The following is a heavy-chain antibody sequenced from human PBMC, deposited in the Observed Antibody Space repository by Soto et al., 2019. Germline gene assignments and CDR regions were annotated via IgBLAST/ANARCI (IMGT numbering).Heavy chain of an antibody. D-gene: IGHD3-10*01. V-gene: IGHV6-1*01. CDR2: AYYRSQWYY. J-gene: IGHJ6*03. CDR1: GGDGARNTVA. CDR3: QTQKGERRNSTGSAV. Sequence: QSLSVTCGMSGGDGARNTVASEWIRQSPSRGLEWRGRAYYRSQWYYDSAVSVKSRITVIPDTPKNQFSLHLSSVTPEDTALYYCQTQKGERRNSTGSAVWGKGPTVPVS.